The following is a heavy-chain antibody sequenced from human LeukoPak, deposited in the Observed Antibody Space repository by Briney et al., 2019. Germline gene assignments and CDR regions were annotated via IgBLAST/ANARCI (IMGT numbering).Heavy chain of an antibody. Sequence: GGSLRLSCAASGFSVSTNYMTWVRQAPGRGLEWVSVIYSGGNTYSADSVKGRFTISRDNSKNTLYLQMNSLRAEDTAVYYCARGGTSGYHLAQWGQGTLVTVSS. CDR3: ARGGTSGYHLAQ. CDR1: GFSVSTNY. CDR2: IYSGGNT. J-gene: IGHJ4*02. V-gene: IGHV3-66*01. D-gene: IGHD3-22*01.